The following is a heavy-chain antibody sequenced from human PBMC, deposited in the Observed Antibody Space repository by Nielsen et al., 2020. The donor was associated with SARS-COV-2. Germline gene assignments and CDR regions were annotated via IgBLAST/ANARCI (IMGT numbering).Heavy chain of an antibody. V-gene: IGHV3-11*03. D-gene: IGHD3-16*02. Sequence: GESLKISCAASGFTFDDYAMHWIRQAPGKGLEWVSYISSSSSYTNYADSVKGRFTISRDNAKNSLYLQMNSLRAEDTAVYYCATTFGGVIAPGAFDIWGQGTMVTVSS. CDR2: ISSSSSYT. CDR3: ATTFGGVIAPGAFDI. J-gene: IGHJ3*02. CDR1: GFTFDDYA.